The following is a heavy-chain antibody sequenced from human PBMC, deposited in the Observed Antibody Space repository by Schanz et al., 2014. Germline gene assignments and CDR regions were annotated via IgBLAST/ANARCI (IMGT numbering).Heavy chain of an antibody. CDR1: GFGFDDYA. D-gene: IGHD1-1*01. CDR3: AKDPDKYNWNDVEGMDV. CDR2: INWNGGST. J-gene: IGHJ6*01. V-gene: IGHV3-20*04. Sequence: EVQLVESGGGVVRPGGSLRLSCAASGFGFDDYAMSWVRQAPGKGLEWVSGINWNGGSTGYADSVKGRFTISRDNAKNSLYLQMNSLRAEDTAVYYCAKDPDKYNWNDVEGMDVWGPGTTVTVSS.